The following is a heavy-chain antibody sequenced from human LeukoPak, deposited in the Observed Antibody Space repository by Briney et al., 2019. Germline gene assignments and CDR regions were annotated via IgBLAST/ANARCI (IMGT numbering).Heavy chain of an antibody. J-gene: IGHJ6*02. CDR1: GFTFSSYW. CDR3: ARDPYSSTWSYGMDV. V-gene: IGHV3-7*05. D-gene: IGHD6-13*01. CDR2: IKEDGSEK. Sequence: GGSLTLSCAASGFTFSSYWMSWVRQTPGKGLEWVCNIKEDGSEKEYVDSLKGRFTISRDNAKNSLYLQMNNLRAEDTAVYYCARDPYSSTWSYGMDVWGQGTTVTVSS.